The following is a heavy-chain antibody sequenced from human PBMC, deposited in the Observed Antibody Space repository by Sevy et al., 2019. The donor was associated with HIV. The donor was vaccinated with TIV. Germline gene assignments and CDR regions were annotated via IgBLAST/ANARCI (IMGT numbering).Heavy chain of an antibody. D-gene: IGHD1-1*01. J-gene: IGHJ5*02. CDR1: GGSVNSGVSY. CDR2: IYKGVST. Sequence: SETLSLTCSVSGGSVNSGVSYWSWIRQSPGKGLEWIAYIYKGVSTNYNPSLRSRFTFSVDTSKNHFSLKLSSVTAADTAVYYCATNQGYPGDWFDPWCQGTPVTVSS. CDR3: ATNQGYPGDWFDP. V-gene: IGHV4-61*03.